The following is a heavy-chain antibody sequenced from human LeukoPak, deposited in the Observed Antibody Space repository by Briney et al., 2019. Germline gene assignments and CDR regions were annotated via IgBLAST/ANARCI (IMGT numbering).Heavy chain of an antibody. J-gene: IGHJ4*02. V-gene: IGHV3-7*01. CDR3: ARDPTAMVTNLLDY. Sequence: PGGSLRLSCAASGFTFSSYWMSWVRQAPGKGLEWVANIKQDGSEKYYVDSVKGRFTISRDNAKNSLYLQMNSLRAEDTAVYYCARDPTAMVTNLLDYWGQGPLVTVS. CDR2: IKQDGSEK. D-gene: IGHD5-18*01. CDR1: GFTFSSYW.